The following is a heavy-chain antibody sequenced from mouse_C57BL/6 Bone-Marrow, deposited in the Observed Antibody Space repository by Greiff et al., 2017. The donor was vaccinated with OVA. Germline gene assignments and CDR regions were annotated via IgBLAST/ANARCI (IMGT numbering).Heavy chain of an antibody. D-gene: IGHD1-1*01. CDR3: ARIKGVQQDYYGSSYFDY. CDR2: IWWDDDK. CDR1: GFSLSTFGMG. V-gene: IGHV8-8*01. Sequence: QVTLKESGPGILQPSQTLSLTCSFSGFSLSTFGMGVGWIRQPSGKGLEWLAHIWWDDDKYYNPALKSRPTISKDTSKNQVFLKIANVDTADTTTYYCARIKGVQQDYYGSSYFDYWGQGTTLTVSS. J-gene: IGHJ2*01.